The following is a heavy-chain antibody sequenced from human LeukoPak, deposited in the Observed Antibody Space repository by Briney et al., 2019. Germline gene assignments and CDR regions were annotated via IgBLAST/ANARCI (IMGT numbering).Heavy chain of an antibody. Sequence: GASVKVSCKASGYTFTSYDINWVRQATVQGLEWMGWMNPNNGNTGYAQKFQGRVTITRNTSISTAYMELSSLRSEDAAVYYCARAYSSSWYAPVYYYYMDVRGKGTTVTVSS. V-gene: IGHV1-8*03. J-gene: IGHJ6*03. CDR3: ARAYSSSWYAPVYYYYMDV. CDR1: GYTFTSYD. CDR2: MNPNNGNT. D-gene: IGHD6-13*01.